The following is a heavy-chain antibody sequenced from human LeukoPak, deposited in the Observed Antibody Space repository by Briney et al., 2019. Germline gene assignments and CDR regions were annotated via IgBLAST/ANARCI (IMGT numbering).Heavy chain of an antibody. CDR3: ATDYSNFYGMDV. J-gene: IGHJ6*02. D-gene: IGHD4-11*01. V-gene: IGHV4-59*01. CDR1: GVSISNYY. CDR2: IYYSGST. Sequence: SETLSLTCTVSGVSISNYYWSWIRQPPGKGLEWIGYIYYSGSTNYNPSLKSRVTISVDTSKNQFSLKLSSVTAADTAVYYCATDYSNFYGMDVWGQGTTVTVSS.